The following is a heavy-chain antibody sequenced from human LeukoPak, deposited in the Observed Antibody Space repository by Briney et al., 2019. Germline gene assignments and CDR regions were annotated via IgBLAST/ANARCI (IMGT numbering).Heavy chain of an antibody. CDR3: AREGYYDSSGYPDY. CDR1: GGTFSSYA. CDR2: ISAYNGNT. J-gene: IGHJ4*02. V-gene: IGHV1-18*01. Sequence: ASVKVSCKASGGTFSSYAISWVRQAPGQGLEWMGWISAYNGNTNYAQKLQGRVTMTTDTSTSTAYMELRSLRSDDTAVYYCAREGYYDSSGYPDYWGQGTLVTVSS. D-gene: IGHD3-22*01.